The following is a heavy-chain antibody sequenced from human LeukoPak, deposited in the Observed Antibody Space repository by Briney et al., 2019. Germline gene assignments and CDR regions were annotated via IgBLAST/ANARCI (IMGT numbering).Heavy chain of an antibody. CDR3: TKPNYGYSSSSPLDY. D-gene: IGHD6-6*01. Sequence: GGSLRLSCAASGFTFSGSAMHWVRQASGKGLEWVGRIRSKANSYATAYAASVKGRFTISRDDSKNTAYLQMNSLKTEDTAVYYCTKPNYGYSSSSPLDYWGQGTLVTVSS. V-gene: IGHV3-73*01. CDR1: GFTFSGSA. CDR2: IRSKANSYAT. J-gene: IGHJ4*02.